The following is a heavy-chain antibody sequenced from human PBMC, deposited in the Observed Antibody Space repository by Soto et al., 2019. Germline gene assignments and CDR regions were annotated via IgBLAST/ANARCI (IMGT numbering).Heavy chain of an antibody. J-gene: IGHJ6*02. V-gene: IGHV1-18*04. Sequence: ASVKVSCKASGYTCINFGISWVLQAPGQGLEWMGWISGDNGNTNYARKFQGRVALTTDTSTNTAYMELRSLRFDDTAVYYCARERVAEAGTTLDYYYTGMDVWGQGTTVTVSS. CDR2: ISGDNGNT. D-gene: IGHD6-19*01. CDR3: ARERVAEAGTTLDYYYTGMDV. CDR1: GYTCINFG.